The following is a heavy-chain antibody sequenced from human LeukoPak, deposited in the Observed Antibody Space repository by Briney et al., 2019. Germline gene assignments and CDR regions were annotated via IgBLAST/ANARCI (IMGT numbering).Heavy chain of an antibody. D-gene: IGHD3-10*01. CDR2: IYYSGST. CDR3: ARDPNYGSGSYYPFDY. J-gene: IGHJ4*02. V-gene: IGHV4-39*07. CDR1: GGSISSYY. Sequence: SETLSLTCTVSGGSISSYYWGWIRQPPGKGLEWIGSIYYSGSTYYNPSLKSRVTISVDTSKNQFSLKLSSVTAADTAVYYCARDPNYGSGSYYPFDYWGQGTLVTVSS.